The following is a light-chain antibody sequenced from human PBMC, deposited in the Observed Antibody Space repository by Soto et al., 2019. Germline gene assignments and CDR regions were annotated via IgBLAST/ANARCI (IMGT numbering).Light chain of an antibody. CDR3: SSYASSGAVV. CDR2: EAT. V-gene: IGLV2-14*02. CDR1: SNDVGGYDL. Sequence: QSVLTQPASVSGSPGQSITISCSGTSNDVGGYDLVSWYQQHPGKAPRLIIYEATKRPSGVSDRFSASKSGNTASLTISALQAEDEAYYYCSSYASSGAVVFGGGTKLTVL. J-gene: IGLJ3*02.